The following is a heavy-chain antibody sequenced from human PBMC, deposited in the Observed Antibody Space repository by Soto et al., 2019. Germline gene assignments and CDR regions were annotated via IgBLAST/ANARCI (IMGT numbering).Heavy chain of an antibody. CDR2: IYYSGST. Sequence: SETLSLTCTVSGGSISSYYWSWIRQHPGKGLEWIGYIYYSGSTYYNPSLKSRVTISVDTSKNQFSLKLSSVTAADTAVYYCARGPVLWFGESDYWGQGTLVTVSS. V-gene: IGHV4-59*06. D-gene: IGHD3-10*01. CDR3: ARGPVLWFGESDY. J-gene: IGHJ4*02. CDR1: GGSISSYY.